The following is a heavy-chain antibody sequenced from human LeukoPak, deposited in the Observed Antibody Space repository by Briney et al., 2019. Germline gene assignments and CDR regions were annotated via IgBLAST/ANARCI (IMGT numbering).Heavy chain of an antibody. D-gene: IGHD1-7*01. Sequence: ASVKVSCKASGYTFTGYYMHWVRQAPGQGLEWMGWINPNSGGTNYAQKFQGRVTMTRDTSISTAYMELSRLRSDDTAVYYCARVARTGTLGRYWFDPWGQGTLVTVSS. CDR1: GYTFTGYY. V-gene: IGHV1-2*02. J-gene: IGHJ5*02. CDR2: INPNSGGT. CDR3: ARVARTGTLGRYWFDP.